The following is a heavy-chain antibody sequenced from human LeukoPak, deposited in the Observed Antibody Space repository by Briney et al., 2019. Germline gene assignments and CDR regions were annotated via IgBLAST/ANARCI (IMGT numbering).Heavy chain of an antibody. CDR3: ARERIEAVAAYYYYSGMDV. CDR2: IYYSGST. Sequence: SETLSLTCTVSGGSISSYYWSWIRQPPGKGLEWIGYIYYSGSTNYNPSLKSRVTISVDTSKNQFSLKLSSVTAADTVVYYCARERIEAVAAYYYYSGMDVWGQGTTVTVSS. CDR1: GGSISSYY. V-gene: IGHV4-59*01. D-gene: IGHD6-19*01. J-gene: IGHJ6*02.